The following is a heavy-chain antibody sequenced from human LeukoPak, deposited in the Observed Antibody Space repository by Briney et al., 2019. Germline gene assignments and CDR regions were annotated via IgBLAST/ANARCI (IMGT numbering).Heavy chain of an antibody. J-gene: IGHJ4*02. CDR3: ARGGYYYGSGSYLLPIDY. V-gene: IGHV1-2*02. CDR2: INPNSGGT. Sequence: ASVKVSCKASGYTFTGYYMHWVRQAPGQGLEWMGWINPNSGGTNYAQKFQGRVTMTRDTSISTAYMELSRLRSDDTAVYYCARGGYYYGSGSYLLPIDYWGQGTLVTVSS. D-gene: IGHD3-10*01. CDR1: GYTFTGYY.